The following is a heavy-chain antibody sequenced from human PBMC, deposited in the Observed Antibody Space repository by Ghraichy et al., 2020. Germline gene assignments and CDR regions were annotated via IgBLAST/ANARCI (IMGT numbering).Heavy chain of an antibody. CDR3: ASSDYYDSSGFDY. Sequence: SETLSLTCTVSGGSISSYYWSWIRQPPGKGLEWIGYIYTSGSTNYNPSLKSRVTISVDTSKNQFSLKLSSVTAADTAVYYCASSDYYDSSGFDYWGQGTLVTVSS. V-gene: IGHV4-4*09. J-gene: IGHJ4*02. CDR1: GGSISSYY. CDR2: IYTSGST. D-gene: IGHD3-22*01.